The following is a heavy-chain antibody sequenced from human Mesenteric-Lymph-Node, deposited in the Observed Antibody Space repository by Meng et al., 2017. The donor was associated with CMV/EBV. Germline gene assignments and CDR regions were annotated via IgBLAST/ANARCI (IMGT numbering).Heavy chain of an antibody. D-gene: IGHD1-26*01. V-gene: IGHV1-18*01. Sequence: ASGYTFTSYGISWVRQAPGQGLEWMGWISPYNGNTNYPQKLQGRVTMTADTSTSTAYMELRSLRSDDTAVYYCARGSVIVGASDFDYWGQGTLVTVSS. J-gene: IGHJ4*02. CDR2: ISPYNGNT. CDR3: ARGSVIVGASDFDY. CDR1: GYTFTSYG.